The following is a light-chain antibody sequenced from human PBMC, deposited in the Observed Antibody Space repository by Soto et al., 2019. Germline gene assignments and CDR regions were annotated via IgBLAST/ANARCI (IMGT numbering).Light chain of an antibody. J-gene: IGKJ3*01. CDR3: QQYNSYSLIT. Sequence: DIQMTQSPSTLSASVGDRVTITCRASQSTSSWLAWYQQKPGKAPKLLIYDASSLESGVPSRFSGSGSGTEFTLTISSLQPDDFATYYCQQYNSYSLITFGPGTKVDIK. CDR1: QSTSSW. CDR2: DAS. V-gene: IGKV1-5*01.